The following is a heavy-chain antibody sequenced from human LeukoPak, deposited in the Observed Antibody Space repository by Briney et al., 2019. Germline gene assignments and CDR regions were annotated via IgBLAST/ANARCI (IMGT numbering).Heavy chain of an antibody. Sequence: PGGSLRLSCAASGFTFSSYSMNWVRQAPGKGLEWVSSISSSSSYIYYADSVKGRFTISRDNAKNSLYLQMNSLRAEDTAVYYCARGMGTAMVTPDYWGRGTLVTVSS. V-gene: IGHV3-21*01. J-gene: IGHJ4*02. CDR1: GFTFSSYS. D-gene: IGHD5-18*01. CDR2: ISSSSSYI. CDR3: ARGMGTAMVTPDY.